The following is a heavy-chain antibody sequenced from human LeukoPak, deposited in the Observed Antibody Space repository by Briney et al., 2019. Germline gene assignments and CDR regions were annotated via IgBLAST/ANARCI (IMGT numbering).Heavy chain of an antibody. Sequence: SSVKVSCKASGGTFSSYTISWVRQAPGQGLEWMGRIIPILGIANYAQKFQGRVTITADKSTSTAYMELSSLRSEDTAVYYCAVDLRHFDWLLPNYFDYWGQGTLVTVSS. CDR2: IIPILGIA. CDR1: GGTFSSYT. J-gene: IGHJ4*02. V-gene: IGHV1-69*02. D-gene: IGHD3-9*01. CDR3: AVDLRHFDWLLPNYFDY.